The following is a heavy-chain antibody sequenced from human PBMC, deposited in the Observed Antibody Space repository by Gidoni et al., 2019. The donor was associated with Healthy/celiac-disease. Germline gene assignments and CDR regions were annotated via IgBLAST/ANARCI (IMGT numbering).Heavy chain of an antibody. Sequence: QVQLVQSGAEVKKPGASVKVSCKASGYTFTGYYMHWVRQAPGQGLEWMGWINPNSGGTNYAQKFQGRVTMTRDTSISTAYMELSRLRSDDTAVYYCAREKDDSSGYPNFDYWGQGTLVTVSS. D-gene: IGHD3-22*01. CDR1: GYTFTGYY. J-gene: IGHJ4*02. CDR2: INPNSGGT. CDR3: AREKDDSSGYPNFDY. V-gene: IGHV1-2*02.